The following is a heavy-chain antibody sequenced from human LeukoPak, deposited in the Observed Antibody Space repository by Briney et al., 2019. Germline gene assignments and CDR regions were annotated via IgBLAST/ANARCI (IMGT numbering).Heavy chain of an antibody. Sequence: SVKVSCKASGYTFTSYYMHWVRQAPGQGLEWMGRIIPILGIANYAQKFQGRVTITADKSTSTAYMELSSLRSEDTAVYYCARAVPSVVVVAATTYYYYGMDVWGQGTTVTVSS. CDR3: ARAVPSVVVVAATTYYYYGMDV. CDR2: IIPILGIA. J-gene: IGHJ6*02. D-gene: IGHD2-15*01. V-gene: IGHV1-69*04. CDR1: GYTFTSYY.